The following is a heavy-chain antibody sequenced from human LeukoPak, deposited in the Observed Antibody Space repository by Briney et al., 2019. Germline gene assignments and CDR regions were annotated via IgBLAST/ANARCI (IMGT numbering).Heavy chain of an antibody. V-gene: IGHV3-23*01. CDR2: ISGSGGST. D-gene: IGHD3-22*01. CDR1: GFTFSSYA. J-gene: IGHJ3*02. Sequence: PGGSLRLSCAASGFTFSSYAMSWVRQAPGKGLEWVSAISGSGGSTYYADSVKGRFTISRDNSKNTLYLQMNSLRAEDTAVYYCAKDQEYYDSSGYPDAFDIWGQGTMVTVSS. CDR3: AKDQEYYDSSGYPDAFDI.